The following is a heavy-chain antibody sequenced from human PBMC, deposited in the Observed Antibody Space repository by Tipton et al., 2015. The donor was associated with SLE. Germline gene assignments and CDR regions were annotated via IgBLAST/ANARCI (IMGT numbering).Heavy chain of an antibody. CDR1: GGSFSGYY. Sequence: LRLSCAVYGGSFSGYYWSWIRQPPGKGLEWIGEINHSGSTNYNPSLKSRVTISVDTSKNQFSLKLSSVTAADTAVYYCARGGGLVVVPSARWFHGMDVWGQGTTVTVSS. J-gene: IGHJ6*02. V-gene: IGHV4-34*01. CDR2: INHSGST. D-gene: IGHD2-2*01. CDR3: ARGGGLVVVPSARWFHGMDV.